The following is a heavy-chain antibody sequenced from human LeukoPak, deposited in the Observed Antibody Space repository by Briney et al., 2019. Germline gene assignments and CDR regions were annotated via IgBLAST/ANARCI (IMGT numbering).Heavy chain of an antibody. CDR1: GFTFDDYA. CDR3: AKDKFDGSGSYYFDY. CDR2: ISWDGGRT. Sequence: GGSLRLSCAASGFTFDDYAMHWVRQAPGRGLEWVSLISWDGGRTYYADSVEGRFTISRDNSKNSLYLQMSSLRAEDTALYYCAKDKFDGSGSYYFDYWGQGTLVTVSS. V-gene: IGHV3-43D*03. J-gene: IGHJ4*02. D-gene: IGHD3-10*01.